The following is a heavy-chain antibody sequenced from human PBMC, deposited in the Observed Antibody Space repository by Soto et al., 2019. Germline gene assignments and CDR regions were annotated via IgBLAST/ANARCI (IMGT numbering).Heavy chain of an antibody. J-gene: IGHJ4*02. V-gene: IGHV4-31*03. D-gene: IGHD4-17*01. CDR3: AGSRTVTTSKLNE. CDR2: IYYSGST. Sequence: SETLSLTCTVSGGSISSGGYYWSWIRQHPGKGLEWIGYIYYSGSTYYNPSLKSRVTISVDTSKNQFSLKLSSVTAADTAVYYCAGSRTVTTSKLNEWGQGTLVTL. CDR1: GGSISSGGYY.